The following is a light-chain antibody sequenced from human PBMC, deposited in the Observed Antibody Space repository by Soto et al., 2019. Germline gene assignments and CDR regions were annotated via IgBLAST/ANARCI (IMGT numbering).Light chain of an antibody. Sequence: AIQLTQSPSSLSASVGDRVTITCRASEAIRSALGWYQQKPGKVPKLLIYAASILQSGVPSRFSGSGSGTDFTLTISSLQPEDFATYYCQQYSSSPSTFGPGTKVDIK. CDR3: QQYSSSPST. J-gene: IGKJ3*01. CDR1: EAIRSA. V-gene: IGKV1-6*01. CDR2: AAS.